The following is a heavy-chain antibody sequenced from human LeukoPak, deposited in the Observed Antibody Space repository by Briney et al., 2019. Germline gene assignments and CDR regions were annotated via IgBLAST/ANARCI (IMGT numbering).Heavy chain of an antibody. CDR1: GGSISSGDYY. J-gene: IGHJ4*02. CDR3: ARGWGLESFAYYYDNIATYPHEYYFDY. Sequence: QPSETLSLTCTVSGGSISSGDYYWSWIRQPPGKGLEWIGYIYYSGSTYYNPSLKSRVTISVDTSKNQFSLKLSSVTAADTAVYYCARGWGLESFAYYYDNIATYPHEYYFDYWGQGTLVTVSS. D-gene: IGHD3-22*01. V-gene: IGHV4-30-4*01. CDR2: IYYSGST.